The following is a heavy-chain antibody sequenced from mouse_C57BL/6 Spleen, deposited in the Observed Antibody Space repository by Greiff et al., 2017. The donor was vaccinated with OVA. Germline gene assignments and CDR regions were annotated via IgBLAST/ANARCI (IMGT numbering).Heavy chain of an antibody. Sequence: VQLQQPGAELVKPGASVKLSCKASGYTFTSYWMHWVKQRPGQGLEWIGMIHPNSGSTNYNEKFKSKATLTVDKSSSTAYMQLSSLTSEDSAVYYCAREDYYGYEGYFDYWGQGTTLTVSS. D-gene: IGHD2-2*01. CDR2: IHPNSGST. CDR1: GYTFTSYW. V-gene: IGHV1-64*01. CDR3: AREDYYGYEGYFDY. J-gene: IGHJ2*01.